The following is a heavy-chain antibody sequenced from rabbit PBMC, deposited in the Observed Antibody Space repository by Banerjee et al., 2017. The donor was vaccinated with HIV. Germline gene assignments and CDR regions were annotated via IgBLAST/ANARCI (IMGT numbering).Heavy chain of an antibody. CDR2: IYVDSAVST. D-gene: IGHD6-1*01. CDR3: AREAYATYAGYGYFNL. Sequence: QEQLEESGGDLVKPEGSLTLTCTASGFSFSSSYYMCWVRQAPGKGLEWIACIYVDSAVSTYYASWAKGRFTISKTSSTTVTLQMTSLTAADTATYFCAREAYATYAGYGYFNLWGQGTLVTVS. CDR1: GFSFSSSYY. J-gene: IGHJ4*01. V-gene: IGHV1S45*01.